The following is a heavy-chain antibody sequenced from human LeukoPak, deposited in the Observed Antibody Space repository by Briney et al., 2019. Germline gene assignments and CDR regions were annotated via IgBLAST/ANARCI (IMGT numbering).Heavy chain of an antibody. J-gene: IGHJ4*02. V-gene: IGHV1-18*01. CDR1: GYTFTYYV. Sequence: ASVKVSCKTSGYTFTYYVISWVRQAPGQGLEWMGWINAYNGNTIGAQKFQGRVTMTTDTSTSTAYMELRSLRSDDTAVYYCARGEKPYDYWGQGTLVSVSS. CDR3: ARGEKPYDY. D-gene: IGHD1-26*01. CDR2: INAYNGNT.